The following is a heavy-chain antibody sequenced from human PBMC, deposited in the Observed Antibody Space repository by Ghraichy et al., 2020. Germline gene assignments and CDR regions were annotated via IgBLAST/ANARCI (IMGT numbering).Heavy chain of an antibody. CDR1: GGSISSNSYY. V-gene: IGHV4-39*01. Sequence: ESLNISCPVSGGSISSNSYYWDWIRQPPGKGLEWIASIYYRGNTYYNPSLRSRVIISVDTSKTQFSLNLTSVTAADAAVYYCARRARTYFDYWGPGTLVTVSS. J-gene: IGHJ4*02. CDR3: ARRARTYFDY. CDR2: IYYRGNT.